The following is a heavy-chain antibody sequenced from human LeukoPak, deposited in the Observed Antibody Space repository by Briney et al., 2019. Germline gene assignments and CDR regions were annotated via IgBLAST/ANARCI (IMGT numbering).Heavy chain of an antibody. J-gene: IGHJ4*02. D-gene: IGHD3-10*01. CDR2: LYPDGRT. Sequence: GGSLRLSCAASGFAVSSNYMNWVRQAPGKGLEWVSVLYPDGRTYYADSVKGRFTISRDVSQNPLFLKMTSLRAEDTAVYYCAKAKGWYGEGYFDYWGQGTLVTVSS. V-gene: IGHV3-53*01. CDR3: AKAKGWYGEGYFDY. CDR1: GFAVSSNY.